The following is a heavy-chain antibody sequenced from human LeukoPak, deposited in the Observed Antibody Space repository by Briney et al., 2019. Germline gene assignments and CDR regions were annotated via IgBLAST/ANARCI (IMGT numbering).Heavy chain of an antibody. J-gene: IGHJ4*02. CDR1: GFTFSIYW. CDR3: ASLDY. V-gene: IGHV3-74*01. CDR2: INSDGSST. Sequence: GGSLRLSCAASGFTFSIYWVHWVRRAPGKGLVWVSSINSDGSSTSYADSVKGRFTISRDNAKNTLYLQMNTLRAEDTAVYYCASLDYWGQGTPVTVSS.